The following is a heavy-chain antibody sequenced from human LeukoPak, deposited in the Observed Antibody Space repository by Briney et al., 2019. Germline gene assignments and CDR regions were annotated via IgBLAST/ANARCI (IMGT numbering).Heavy chain of an antibody. CDR1: RGSISTYY. V-gene: IGHV4-59*08. D-gene: IGHD1-1*01. Sequence: SYTLSLTGTWSRGSISTYYLSWIRQPPGKGLEGIGYIPYSESTNYNPYLKTRVTISVDTSKNQSSLKLSSVTAADTAVYFCARHLAGGARRAFAMWGQGTMVTVSS. CDR2: IPYSEST. J-gene: IGHJ3*02. CDR3: ARHLAGGARRAFAM.